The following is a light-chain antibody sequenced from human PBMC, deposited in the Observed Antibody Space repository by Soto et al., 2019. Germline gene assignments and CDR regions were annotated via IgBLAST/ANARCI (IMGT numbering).Light chain of an antibody. CDR2: DDN. J-gene: IGLJ1*01. CDR3: GSWDSSLSAYV. CDR1: SSNIGGNS. Sequence: QSVLTQPPSGSASPGQKVTISCSGISSNIGGNSVSWYQQLPGTAPKLLIYDDNKRPSGIPDRFSGSKSGTSATLGITGFQTGDEADYYCGSWDSSLSAYVFGTGTKVTVL. V-gene: IGLV1-51*01.